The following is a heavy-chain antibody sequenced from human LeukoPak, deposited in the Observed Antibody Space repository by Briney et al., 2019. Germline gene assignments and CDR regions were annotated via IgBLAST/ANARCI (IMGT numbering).Heavy chain of an antibody. D-gene: IGHD6-13*01. CDR3: ARDRRYSSSWYSYYYYGMDV. Sequence: KTSETLSLTCAVSGGSISSSNWWSWVRQPPGKGLEWIGEIYHSGSTNYNPSLKSRVTISVDKSKNQFSLKLSSVTAADTAVYYCARDRRYSSSWYSYYYYGMDVWGRGTTVTVSS. V-gene: IGHV4-4*02. J-gene: IGHJ6*02. CDR1: GGSISSSNW. CDR2: IYHSGST.